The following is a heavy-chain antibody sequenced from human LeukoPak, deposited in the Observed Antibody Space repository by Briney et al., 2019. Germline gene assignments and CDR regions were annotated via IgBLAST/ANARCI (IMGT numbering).Heavy chain of an antibody. CDR1: GYTFSINY. D-gene: IGHD3-10*01. CDR3: ARVGGGIITMATNWFDP. CDR2: ISAYNGNT. J-gene: IGHJ5*02. V-gene: IGHV1-18*04. Sequence: GASVKVSCKASGYTFSINYMHWVRPAPGQGLEWMGWISAYNGNTNYAQNLQGRVTMTTDTSTSTAYMELRSLRSDDTAVYYCARVGGGIITMATNWFDPWGQGTLVTVSS.